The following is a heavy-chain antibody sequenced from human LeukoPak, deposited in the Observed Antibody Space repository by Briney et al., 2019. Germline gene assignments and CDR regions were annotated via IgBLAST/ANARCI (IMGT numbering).Heavy chain of an antibody. D-gene: IGHD6-19*01. V-gene: IGHV4-34*01. J-gene: IGHJ6*04. CDR2: INPRGST. Sequence: SETLSLTCGVSGGSFSSHYWTWIRQPPGKALEWIGEINPRGSTNYNPSLESRVTVSADTSRNQLSLSLTSVTAADSAVYFCARGLRQGSAWSWGPKEKSYQYMDVWGTGTTVIVSS. CDR3: ARGLRQGSAWSWGPKEKSYQYMDV. CDR1: GGSFSSHY.